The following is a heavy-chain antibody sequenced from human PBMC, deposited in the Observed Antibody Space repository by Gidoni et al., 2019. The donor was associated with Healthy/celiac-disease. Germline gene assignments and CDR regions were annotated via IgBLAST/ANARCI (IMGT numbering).Heavy chain of an antibody. Sequence: QVQLQQWGAGLLQPSETLSLTCIVYSGSFSGYYWSWIRQPPGKGLEWIGEINLSGSTNYNPSLKSRVTISRDTSKRQLSLKLSSVTAADTAVYYCARGRTPGIAVAGYPYYYGMDVWGQGTTVTVSS. V-gene: IGHV4-34*01. CDR2: INLSGST. J-gene: IGHJ6*02. CDR1: SGSFSGYY. D-gene: IGHD6-19*01. CDR3: ARGRTPGIAVAGYPYYYGMDV.